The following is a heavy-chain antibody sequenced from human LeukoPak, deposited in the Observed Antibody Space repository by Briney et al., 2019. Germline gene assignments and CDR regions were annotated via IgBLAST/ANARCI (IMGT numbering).Heavy chain of an antibody. CDR3: ARFAAGGSYYYYMDV. J-gene: IGHJ6*03. D-gene: IGHD6-25*01. CDR1: GFSFSSYS. V-gene: IGHV3-48*01. Sequence: GGSLRLSCAVSGFSFSSYSMNWVRQAPGKGLEWVSYISSSSDTIYYADSVKGRFTISRDNAKNSLYLQMNSLRADDTAVYYCARFAAGGSYYYYMDVWGKGTTVTVSS. CDR2: ISSSSDTI.